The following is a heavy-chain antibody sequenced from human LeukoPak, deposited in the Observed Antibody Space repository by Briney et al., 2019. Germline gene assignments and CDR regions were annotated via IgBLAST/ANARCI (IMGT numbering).Heavy chain of an antibody. J-gene: IGHJ4*02. CDR2: INPNSAGT. CDR3: AREDSGWYVDY. D-gene: IGHD6-19*01. Sequence: ASVKVSCKASGYTFTDYYIHWVRQAPGQGLEWMGWINPNSAGTNYAQKFEGRVTMTRDTSISTAYMEMSRLRSDDTAVHYCAREDSGWYVDYWGQGTLVTVSS. CDR1: GYTFTDYY. V-gene: IGHV1-2*02.